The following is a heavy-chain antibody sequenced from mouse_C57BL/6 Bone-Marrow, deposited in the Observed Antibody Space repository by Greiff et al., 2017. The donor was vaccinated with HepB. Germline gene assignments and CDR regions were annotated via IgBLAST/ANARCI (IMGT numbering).Heavy chain of an antibody. J-gene: IGHJ3*01. CDR1: GYAFSSSW. D-gene: IGHD1-1*01. CDR2: IYPGDGDT. CDR3: AREYYYGSMWFAY. Sequence: VQLVESGPELVKPGASVKISCKASGYAFSSSWMNWVKQRPGKGLEWIGRIYPGDGDTNYNGKFKGKATLTADKSSSTAYMQLSSLTSEDSAVYFCAREYYYGSMWFAYWGQGTLVTVSA. V-gene: IGHV1-82*01.